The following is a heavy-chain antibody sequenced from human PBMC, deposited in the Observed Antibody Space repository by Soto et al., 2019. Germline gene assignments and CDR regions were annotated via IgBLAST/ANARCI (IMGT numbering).Heavy chain of an antibody. CDR3: ARGRYGDY. CDR1: GHTFTSYG. V-gene: IGHV1-18*01. CDR2: ISAHNGNT. Sequence: QVHLVQSGADVQKPGASVKVSCKGSGHTFTSYGITWVRQAPGQGLEWMGWISAHNGNTDYAQKLQGRVTVTRDTSTNTAYMELRWLRTDDTAVYYCARGRYGDYWGQGALVTVSS. D-gene: IGHD1-1*01. J-gene: IGHJ4*02.